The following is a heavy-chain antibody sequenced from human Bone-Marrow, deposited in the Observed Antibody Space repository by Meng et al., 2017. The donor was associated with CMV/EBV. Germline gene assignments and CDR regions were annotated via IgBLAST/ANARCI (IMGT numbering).Heavy chain of an antibody. Sequence: GGSLRLSCAASGFTFSSYAMHWVRQAPGKGLEWVAVISYDGSNKYYADSVKGRFTISRDNSKNTLYLQMNSLRAEDTAVYYCAKGGYSGYRSADYWGQGTLVTVSS. CDR2: ISYDGSNK. J-gene: IGHJ4*02. D-gene: IGHD5-12*01. CDR1: GFTFSSYA. V-gene: IGHV3-30-3*01. CDR3: AKGGYSGYRSADY.